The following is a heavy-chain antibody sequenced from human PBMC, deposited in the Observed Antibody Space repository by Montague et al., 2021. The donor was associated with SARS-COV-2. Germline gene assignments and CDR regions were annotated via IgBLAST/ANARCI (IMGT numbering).Heavy chain of an antibody. CDR2: TSYDGSNK. V-gene: IGHV3-30-3*01. CDR1: GFTFSSYA. D-gene: IGHD6-13*01. CDR3: AREQPLYDAFDI. J-gene: IGHJ3*02. Sequence: YLRLSCAASGFTFSSYAMHWVRQAPGKGLEWVAVTSYDGSNKYYADSVKGRFTISRDNSKNTLYLQMNSLRAEDTAVYYCAREQPLYDAFDIWGQGTMVTVSS.